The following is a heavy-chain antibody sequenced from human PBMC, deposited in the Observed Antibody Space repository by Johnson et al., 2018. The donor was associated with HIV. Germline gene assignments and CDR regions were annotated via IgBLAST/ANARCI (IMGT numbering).Heavy chain of an antibody. J-gene: IGHJ3*02. CDR3: TTGDCSGGSCHAFDI. CDR1: GFTFSDVW. Sequence: VQLVESGGGSVKPGDSLRLSCAASGFTFSDVWMTWVRQAPGRGLEWLGRIKTKNEGGTTDYAAPVKGRLTISRDDSINTVYLQMNSLKSEDMAVYYCTTGDCSGGSCHAFDIWGQGTMVTVSS. V-gene: IGHV3-15*01. CDR2: IKTKNEGGTT. D-gene: IGHD2-15*01.